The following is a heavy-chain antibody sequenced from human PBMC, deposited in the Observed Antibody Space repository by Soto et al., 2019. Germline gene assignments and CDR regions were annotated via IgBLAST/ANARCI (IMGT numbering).Heavy chain of an antibody. J-gene: IGHJ4*02. CDR3: AADPYYYASSY. V-gene: IGHV3-11*01. D-gene: IGHD3-10*01. Sequence: PGGSLRLSCATSGFTFSHYYMTWIRQAPGKGLEWVSYISHSGTTIYYADSVKGRFTVSRDNAQNSLYLQMNSLRAEDTAVYYCAADPYYYASSYWGQGTLVTVSS. CDR1: GFTFSHYY. CDR2: ISHSGTTI.